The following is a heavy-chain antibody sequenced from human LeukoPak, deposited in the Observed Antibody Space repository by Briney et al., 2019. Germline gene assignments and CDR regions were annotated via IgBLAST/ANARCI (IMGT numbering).Heavy chain of an antibody. D-gene: IGHD3-22*01. CDR3: AKMYYDSSGHFDY. Sequence: GGSLRLSCAASGFTFSDYYMSWIRQAPGKGLEWVSYISSSSSYTNYADSVKGRFTISRDNSKNTLYLQMNSLRAEDTAVYYCAKMYYDSSGHFDYWGQGTLVTVSS. CDR1: GFTFSDYY. CDR2: ISSSSSYT. V-gene: IGHV3-11*03. J-gene: IGHJ4*02.